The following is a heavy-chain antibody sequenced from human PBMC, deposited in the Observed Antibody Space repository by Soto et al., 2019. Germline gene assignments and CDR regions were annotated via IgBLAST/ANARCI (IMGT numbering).Heavy chain of an antibody. Sequence: SGPTLVNPTETLTLTCAVSGFSLSNARMGVSWIRQPPGKALEWLAHIFSNDEKSYSTSLKSRLTISKDTSKSQVVLTMTNMDPVDTATYYCARISLRGVVVTAIPYWGQGTLVTVSS. CDR3: ARISLRGVVVTAIPY. V-gene: IGHV2-26*01. CDR2: IFSNDEK. CDR1: GFSLSNARMG. D-gene: IGHD2-21*02. J-gene: IGHJ4*02.